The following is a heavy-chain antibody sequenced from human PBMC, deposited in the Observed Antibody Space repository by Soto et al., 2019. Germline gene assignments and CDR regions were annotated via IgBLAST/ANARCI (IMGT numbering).Heavy chain of an antibody. CDR3: ARDQAAYCGGDCSGSPWD. CDR1: GGSISSGDYY. J-gene: IGHJ4*02. V-gene: IGHV4-30-4*01. CDR2: IYYSGST. D-gene: IGHD2-21*02. Sequence: QVQLQESGPGLVKPSQTLSLTCTVSGGSISSGDYYWRWIRQPPGKGLEWIGYIYYSGSTYYNPSLKSRVTISVDTSKNQFSLMLSSVTAADTAVYYCARDQAAYCGGDCSGSPWDWGQGTLVTVSS.